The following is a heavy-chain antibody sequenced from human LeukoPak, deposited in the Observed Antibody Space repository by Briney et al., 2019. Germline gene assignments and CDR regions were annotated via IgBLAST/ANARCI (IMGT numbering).Heavy chain of an antibody. CDR3: ARTVGGVKEFDN. CDR1: GGSFSGYY. D-gene: IGHD3-16*01. Sequence: SETLSLTCAVYGGSFSGYYWSWIRQPPGKGLEWIGEINHSGSTNYNPSLKSRVTISVDTSKNQFSLKVSSVTAADTAVYYCARTVGGVKEFDNWGQGTLVTVSS. CDR2: INHSGST. J-gene: IGHJ4*02. V-gene: IGHV4-34*01.